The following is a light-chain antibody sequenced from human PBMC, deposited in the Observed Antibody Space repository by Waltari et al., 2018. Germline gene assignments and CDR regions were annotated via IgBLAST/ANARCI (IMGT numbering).Light chain of an antibody. CDR1: QRIAGNY. CDR2: SAF. V-gene: IGKV3-20*01. Sequence: EIVLTQSPGTLSLSPGDRATLSCRASQRIAGNYLAWYQQKPGQAPRLRIYSAFSRANGIPDRFTGSGSGRDFTLSISGLEPEDFAVYFCQQYGSSPGTFGHGTKVEVK. J-gene: IGKJ1*01. CDR3: QQYGSSPGT.